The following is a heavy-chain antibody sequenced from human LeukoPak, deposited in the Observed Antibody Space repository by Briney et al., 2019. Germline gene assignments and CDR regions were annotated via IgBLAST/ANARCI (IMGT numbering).Heavy chain of an antibody. CDR2: INWNGGST. D-gene: IGHD6-19*01. V-gene: IGHV3-20*01. Sequence: GGSLRLSCAPSGFTFDDYGMSWVRQAPGKGLEWVFGINWNGGSTGYADSVKGRFTISRDNAKNSLYLQMNSLRAEDTALYHCARAPAVAGWLDYYYYYMDVWGKGTTVTISS. CDR1: GFTFDDYG. CDR3: ARAPAVAGWLDYYYYYMDV. J-gene: IGHJ6*03.